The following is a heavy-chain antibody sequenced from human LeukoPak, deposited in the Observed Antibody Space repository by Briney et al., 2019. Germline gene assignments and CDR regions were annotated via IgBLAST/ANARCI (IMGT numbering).Heavy chain of an antibody. Sequence: ASVKVSCKASGGTFSSYAISWVRQAPGQGLEWMGGIIPIFGTANYAQKFQGRVTITADESTSTAYMELSSLRSEDTAVYYCASSNWGSPYYYYMDVWGKGTTVTVSS. D-gene: IGHD7-27*01. CDR2: IIPIFGTA. CDR1: GGTFSSYA. J-gene: IGHJ6*03. CDR3: ASSNWGSPYYYYMDV. V-gene: IGHV1-69*13.